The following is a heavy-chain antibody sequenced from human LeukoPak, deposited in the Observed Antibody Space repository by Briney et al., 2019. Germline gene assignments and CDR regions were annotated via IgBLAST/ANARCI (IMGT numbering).Heavy chain of an antibody. V-gene: IGHV1-8*02. CDR1: GYTFTNYG. Sequence: SVTVSCKASGYTFTNYGISWVRQAPGQGLEWMGWMNPNSGNTGYAQKFQGRVTMTRNTSITTAYMELSSLRSEDTAVYYCARGNKDYGDYARGLSDYWGQGTLVTVSS. CDR3: ARGNKDYGDYARGLSDY. D-gene: IGHD4-17*01. J-gene: IGHJ4*02. CDR2: MNPNSGNT.